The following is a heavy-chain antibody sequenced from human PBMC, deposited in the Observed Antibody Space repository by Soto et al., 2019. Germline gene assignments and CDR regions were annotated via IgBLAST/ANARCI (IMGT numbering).Heavy chain of an antibody. CDR1: GGSVSSTYW. CDR3: ARYNAASGTYYFDY. CDR2: IYHSGSA. D-gene: IGHD6-13*01. V-gene: IGHV4-4*02. J-gene: IGHJ4*02. Sequence: QVELQESGPGLVKPSGTLSLTCAVSGGSVSSTYWWSWVRQPPGKGLEWIGEIYHSGSANYNPSLESRVTIPVDTSKNQFSLNRNSVTAADTAVYYCARYNAASGTYYFDYWGQGTLVTVSS.